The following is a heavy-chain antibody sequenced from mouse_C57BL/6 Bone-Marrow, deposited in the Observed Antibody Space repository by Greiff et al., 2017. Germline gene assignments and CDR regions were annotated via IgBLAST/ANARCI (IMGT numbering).Heavy chain of an antibody. CDR1: GYTFTSYW. J-gene: IGHJ2*01. CDR3: ARGIRVDY. D-gene: IGHD2-4*01. V-gene: IGHV1-50*01. Sequence: QVQLQQPGAELVKPGASVKLSCKASGYTFTSYWMQWVKQRPGQGLEWIGEIDPSDSYTNYNQKFKGKATLTVDTSSSTAYMQLSSLTSEDSAVYYCARGIRVDYWGQGTTLTVSA. CDR2: IDPSDSYT.